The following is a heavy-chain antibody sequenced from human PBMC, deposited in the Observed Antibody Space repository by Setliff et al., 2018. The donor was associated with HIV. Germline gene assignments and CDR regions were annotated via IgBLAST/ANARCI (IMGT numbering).Heavy chain of an antibody. CDR2: IHNSGTT. V-gene: IGHV4-30-4*08. CDR1: DASITADTFY. Sequence: LSLTCTVSDASITADTFYWNWLRQPPGKGPEWIGYIHNSGTTHYNPAFESRLIISLDMSNNRFSLNLASVTAADTAVYYCARRGIAAAGSDSWGQGTLVTVSS. J-gene: IGHJ4*02. D-gene: IGHD6-13*01. CDR3: ARRGIAAAGSDS.